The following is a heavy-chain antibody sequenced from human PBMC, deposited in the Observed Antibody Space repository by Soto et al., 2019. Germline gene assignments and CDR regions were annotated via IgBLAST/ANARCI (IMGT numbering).Heavy chain of an antibody. D-gene: IGHD4-17*01. CDR2: IYYSGST. CDR3: ARDADYGGSRGGMDV. Sequence: QVRLEASGPGLVKPSETLSLICSVSGGSVNNANYFWNWIRHHPENGLEWIGYIYYSGSTRYNPSFKARATLSIDTTKDQFSLRLNSVTVADTAVYFCARDADYGGSRGGMDVWGRGTPVTVSS. J-gene: IGHJ6*02. CDR1: GGSVNNANYF. V-gene: IGHV4-31*03.